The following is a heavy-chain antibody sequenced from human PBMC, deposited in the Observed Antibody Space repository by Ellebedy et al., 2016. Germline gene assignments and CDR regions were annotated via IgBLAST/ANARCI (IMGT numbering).Heavy chain of an antibody. CDR3: TRDGSEWSRDV. V-gene: IGHV3-21*01. Sequence: GESLKISXAASGSTFSGYTMNWVRQAPGKGLEWVSSISSSGSNIFYADSVKGRFTISRDNAKNSLFLQMNSLRVEDTAVYYCTRDGSEWSRDVWGQGTLVTVSS. CDR1: GSTFSGYT. D-gene: IGHD3-3*01. J-gene: IGHJ4*02. CDR2: ISSSGSNI.